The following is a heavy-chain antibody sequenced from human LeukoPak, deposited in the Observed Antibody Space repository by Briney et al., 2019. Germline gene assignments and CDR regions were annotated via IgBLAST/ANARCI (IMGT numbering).Heavy chain of an antibody. J-gene: IGHJ4*02. CDR3: ARDYQGLHY. CDR1: GLTLSSYR. V-gene: IGHV3-74*01. CDR2: IETDGKSA. Sequence: GGSLRLSCAVSGLTLSSYRMHWVRQAPGKGLVWISAIETDGKSATYADSVKGRFTITRDNAKNTLYLQLNSLRAEDTAVYFCARDYQGLHYWGQGTLVTVSS.